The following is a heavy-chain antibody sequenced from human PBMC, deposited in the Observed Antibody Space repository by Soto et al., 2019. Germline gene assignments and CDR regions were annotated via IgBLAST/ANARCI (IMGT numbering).Heavy chain of an antibody. D-gene: IGHD3-3*01. Sequence: PSETLSLTCAGYGGSFSGYYWSWIRQPPGKGLEWIGEINHSGSTNYNPSLKSRVTISVDTSKNQFSLKLSSVTAADTAVYYCARERRIFGVVIPNRPFDYWGQGTLVTVSS. CDR3: ARERRIFGVVIPNRPFDY. CDR2: INHSGST. V-gene: IGHV4-34*01. J-gene: IGHJ4*02. CDR1: GGSFSGYY.